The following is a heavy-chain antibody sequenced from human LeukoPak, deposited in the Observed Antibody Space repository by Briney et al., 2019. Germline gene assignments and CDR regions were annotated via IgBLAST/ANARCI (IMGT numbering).Heavy chain of an antibody. V-gene: IGHV4-59*01. CDR1: GGSISSYY. CDR2: IYYSGST. Sequence: SETLSLTCTVSGGSISSYYWSWIRQPPGKVLEWIGYIYYSGSTNYNPSLKSRVTISVDTSKNQFSLKLSSVTAADTAVYYCAREANYYDSSGYXXAFDIWGQGTMVTVSS. CDR3: AREANYYDSSGYXXAFDI. D-gene: IGHD3-22*01. J-gene: IGHJ3*02.